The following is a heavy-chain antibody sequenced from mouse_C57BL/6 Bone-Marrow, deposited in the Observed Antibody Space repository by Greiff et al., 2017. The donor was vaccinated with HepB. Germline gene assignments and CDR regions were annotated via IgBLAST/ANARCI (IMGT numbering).Heavy chain of an antibody. D-gene: IGHD2-3*01. CDR2: IDPSDSYT. Sequence: QVQLQQPGAELVKPGASVKLSCKASGYTFTSYWMQWVKQRPGQGLEWIGEIDPSDSYTNYNQKFKGKATLTVDTSSSTAYMQLSSLTSEDSAVYYCADGYWFAYWGQGTLVTVSA. CDR1: GYTFTSYW. J-gene: IGHJ3*01. V-gene: IGHV1-50*01. CDR3: ADGYWFAY.